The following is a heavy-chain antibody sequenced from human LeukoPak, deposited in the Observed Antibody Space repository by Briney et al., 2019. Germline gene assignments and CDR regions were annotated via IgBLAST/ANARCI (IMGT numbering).Heavy chain of an antibody. V-gene: IGHV4-34*01. Sequence: PETLSLMCSVYGGSFSDYFWSWIRQPPGRGLEWIGEIDDGGNTNYNPSLMSRVIVSREKSKKQLSLLMRSVTAADTAVYYCARFSRLSWGDWGDTFALWSQGATAIVSS. D-gene: IGHD2-21*02. CDR3: ARFSRLSWGDWGDTFAL. CDR1: GGSFSDYF. J-gene: IGHJ6*01. CDR2: IDDGGNT.